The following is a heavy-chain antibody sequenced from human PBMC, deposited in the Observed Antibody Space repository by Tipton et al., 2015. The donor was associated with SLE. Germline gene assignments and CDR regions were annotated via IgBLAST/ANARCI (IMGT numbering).Heavy chain of an antibody. CDR1: GFTFSSYA. Sequence: SLRLSCAASGFTFSSYAMHWVRQAPGKGLEWVAVISYDGSNKYYADSVKGRFTISRDNSKNTLYLQMNSLRAEDTAVYYCARYKVGMDVWGQGTTVTVSS. V-gene: IGHV3-30-3*01. J-gene: IGHJ6*02. CDR3: ARYKVGMDV. CDR2: ISYDGSNK. D-gene: IGHD1-14*01.